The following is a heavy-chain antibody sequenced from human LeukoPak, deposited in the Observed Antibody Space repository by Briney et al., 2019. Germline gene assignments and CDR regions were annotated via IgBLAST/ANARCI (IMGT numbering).Heavy chain of an antibody. CDR1: GFTFDDYA. Sequence: GRSLRLSCAASGFTFDDYAMHWVRQAPGKGLEWVSGISWNSGSIGYADSVKGRFTISRDNAKNSLYLQMNSLRAEDTALYYCAKASLGGFDYWGQGTLVTVSS. V-gene: IGHV3-9*01. CDR2: ISWNSGSI. J-gene: IGHJ4*02. CDR3: AKASLGGFDY.